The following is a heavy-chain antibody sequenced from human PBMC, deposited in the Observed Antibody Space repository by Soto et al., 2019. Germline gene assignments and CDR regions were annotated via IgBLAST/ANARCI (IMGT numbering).Heavy chain of an antibody. CDR1: GYSFTSYW. V-gene: IGHV5-51*01. Sequence: GESLKISCKGSGYSFTSYWIGWVRQMPGKGLEWMGIIYPGDSDTRYSPSFQGQVTISADKSISTAYLQWSSLKASDTAMYYCARTPHVPYYYYYGMDVWGQGTTVTVS. CDR3: ARTPHVPYYYYYGMDV. J-gene: IGHJ6*02. CDR2: IYPGDSDT. D-gene: IGHD2-2*01.